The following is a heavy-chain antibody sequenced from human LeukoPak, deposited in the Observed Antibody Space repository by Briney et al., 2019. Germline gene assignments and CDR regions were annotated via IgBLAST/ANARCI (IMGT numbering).Heavy chain of an antibody. V-gene: IGHV3-11*01. CDR1: GFTFSVYY. J-gene: IGHJ4*02. CDR2: ISSSGSTI. D-gene: IGHD5-18*01. CDR3: AKEQDSYGYISYFDY. Sequence: GGSLRLSCAASGFTFSVYYMSWIRQAPGKGLEWVSYISSSGSTIYYADSVKGRFTISRDNSKNTLYLQMNSLRAEDTAVYYCAKEQDSYGYISYFDYWGQGTLVTVSS.